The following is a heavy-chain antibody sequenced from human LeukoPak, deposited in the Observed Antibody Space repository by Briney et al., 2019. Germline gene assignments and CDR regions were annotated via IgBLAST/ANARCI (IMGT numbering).Heavy chain of an antibody. CDR3: AKFRADSSGWPFDY. Sequence: PGGSLRLSCAASGFTFRSYGMHWVRQAPGKGLEWVAVIWYDGSNKYYADSVKGRFTVSRDNSKDTLYLQMNSLRAEATAIYYCAKFRADSSGWPFDYWGQGTLVTVSS. CDR2: IWYDGSNK. J-gene: IGHJ4*02. V-gene: IGHV3-33*06. D-gene: IGHD6-19*01. CDR1: GFTFRSYG.